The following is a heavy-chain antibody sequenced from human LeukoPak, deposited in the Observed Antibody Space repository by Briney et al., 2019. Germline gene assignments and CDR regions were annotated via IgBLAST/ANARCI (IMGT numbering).Heavy chain of an antibody. D-gene: IGHD6-19*01. V-gene: IGHV3-53*01. J-gene: IGHJ4*02. CDR3: ARALGSSGWYDYPD. Sequence: PGGSLRLSCAASGFTGSSNYMSWVRQAQGKGLEWVSVISSGGSTDYADSGKGRVTISRDNSKNTLYLQMNSLRAEDTAVYYCARALGSSGWYDYPDWGQGTLVTVSS. CDR2: ISSGGST. CDR1: GFTGSSNY.